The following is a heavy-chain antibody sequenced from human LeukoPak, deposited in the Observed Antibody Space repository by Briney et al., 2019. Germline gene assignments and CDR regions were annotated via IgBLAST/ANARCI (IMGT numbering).Heavy chain of an antibody. CDR3: VKDLAAAATGLDY. V-gene: IGHV3-9*01. D-gene: IGHD6-25*01. CDR1: GFIFDDYA. Sequence: GRSLRLSCAASGFIFDDYAMHWVRQAPGKGLEWVSGVSWNSGSKGYADSVKGRFTIDRDNAKSSLFLQMNSLRGDDTAFYYCVKDLAAAATGLDYWGQGTLVTVSS. CDR2: VSWNSGSK. J-gene: IGHJ4*02.